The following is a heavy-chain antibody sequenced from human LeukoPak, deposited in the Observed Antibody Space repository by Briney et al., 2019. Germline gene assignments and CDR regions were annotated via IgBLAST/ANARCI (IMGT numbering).Heavy chain of an antibody. CDR1: GGSISSGGYY. Sequence: SQTLSLTCTVSGGSISSGGYYWSWIRQHPGKGLEWIGYIYYSGSTYYNPSLKSRVTISVDTSKNQFSLKLSSVTAADTAVYYCARDSSGDHGDYGLDYWGQGTLVTVSS. CDR3: ARDSSGDHGDYGLDY. D-gene: IGHD4-17*01. V-gene: IGHV4-31*03. J-gene: IGHJ4*02. CDR2: IYYSGST.